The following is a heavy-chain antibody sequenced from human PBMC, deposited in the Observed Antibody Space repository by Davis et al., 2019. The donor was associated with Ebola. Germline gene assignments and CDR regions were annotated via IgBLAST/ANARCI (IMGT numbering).Heavy chain of an antibody. J-gene: IGHJ3*02. CDR2: INPSGGST. V-gene: IGHV1-46*01. Sequence: ASVKVSCKASGYTFTSYYMHWVRQAPGQGLEWMGIINPSGGSTSYAQKFQGRVTMTTDTSTSTAYMELRSLRSDDTAVYYCARLRGIVGASAGHAFDIWGQGTMVTVSS. CDR3: ARLRGIVGASAGHAFDI. D-gene: IGHD1-26*01. CDR1: GYTFTSYY.